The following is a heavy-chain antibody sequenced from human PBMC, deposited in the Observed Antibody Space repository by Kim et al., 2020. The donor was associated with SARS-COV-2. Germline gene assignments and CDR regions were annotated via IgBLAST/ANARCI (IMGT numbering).Heavy chain of an antibody. CDR3: AREGYCSSTSCPNFDY. CDR2: ISSSSSYI. D-gene: IGHD2-2*01. CDR1: GFTFSSYS. V-gene: IGHV3-21*01. Sequence: GGSLRLSCAASGFTFSSYSMNWVRQAPGKGLEWVSSISSSSSYIYYADSVKGRFTISRDNAKNSLYLQMNSLRAEDTAVYYCAREGYCSSTSCPNFDYWGQGTLATGSS. J-gene: IGHJ4*02.